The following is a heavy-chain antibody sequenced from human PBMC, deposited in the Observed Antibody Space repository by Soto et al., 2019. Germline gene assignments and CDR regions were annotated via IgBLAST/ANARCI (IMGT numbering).Heavy chain of an antibody. Sequence: PSETLSLTCSVSGGSINNYYWSRIRQSAGKGLEWIGRIYPGGSTNYNPSLKSRVTMSVDTSKNQFSLRLTSVTAADTAVYYCARASVGPPGGGSWIMPFDFWGQGTRVTVSS. J-gene: IGHJ4*02. D-gene: IGHD2-15*01. CDR3: ARASVGPPGGGSWIMPFDF. CDR1: GGSINNYY. CDR2: IYPGGST. V-gene: IGHV4-4*07.